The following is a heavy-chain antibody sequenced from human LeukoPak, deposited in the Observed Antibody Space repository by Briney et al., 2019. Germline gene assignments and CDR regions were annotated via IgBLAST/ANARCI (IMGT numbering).Heavy chain of an antibody. D-gene: IGHD5-12*01. Sequence: ASVKVSCKASGYTFTSYYMHWVRQAPGQGLEWMGIINPSGGSTSYARKFQGRVTMTRDTSTSTVYMELSSLRSEDTAVYYCARDSGFDSGYDPVYYFDYWGQGTLVTVSS. CDR1: GYTFTSYY. V-gene: IGHV1-46*01. CDR3: ARDSGFDSGYDPVYYFDY. J-gene: IGHJ4*02. CDR2: INPSGGST.